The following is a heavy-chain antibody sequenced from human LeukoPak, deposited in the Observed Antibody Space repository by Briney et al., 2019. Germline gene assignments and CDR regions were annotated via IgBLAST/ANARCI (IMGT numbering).Heavy chain of an antibody. CDR2: IYYSGST. Sequence: SETLSLTCTVSGGSISSYYWSWIRQPPGKGLEWIGYIYYSGSTNYNPSLKSRVTISVDTSKNQFSLKLGSVTAADTAVYYCARAVVVVAATLTLSYYYYMDVWGKGTTVTVSS. CDR1: GGSISSYY. D-gene: IGHD2-15*01. CDR3: ARAVVVVAATLTLSYYYYMDV. J-gene: IGHJ6*03. V-gene: IGHV4-59*01.